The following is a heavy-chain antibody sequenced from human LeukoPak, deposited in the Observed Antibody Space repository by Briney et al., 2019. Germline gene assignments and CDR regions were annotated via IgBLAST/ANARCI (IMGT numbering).Heavy chain of an antibody. D-gene: IGHD1-14*01. CDR1: GLTFSRYA. J-gene: IGHJ1*01. CDR2: ISGSGGST. CDR3: AKPGPRRRLFVEYFQH. Sequence: PWGALRLSCAASGLTFSRYAMSWVRQAPGKGLEWVSAISGSGGSTYYADSVKGRFTISRDNSKNTLYLQMNSLGAEDTAVYYCAKPGPRRRLFVEYFQHWGQGTLVTVSS. V-gene: IGHV3-23*01.